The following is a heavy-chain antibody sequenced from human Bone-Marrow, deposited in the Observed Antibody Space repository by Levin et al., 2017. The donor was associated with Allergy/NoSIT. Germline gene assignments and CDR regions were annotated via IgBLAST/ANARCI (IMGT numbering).Heavy chain of an antibody. CDR2: INHSGST. D-gene: IGHD3-3*01. CDR3: ATRTRYYYYYYMDV. V-gene: IGHV4-34*01. J-gene: IGHJ6*03. Sequence: SQTLSLTCAVYGGSFSGYYWSWIRQPPGKGLEWIGEINHSGSTNYNPSLKSRVTISVDTSKNQFSLKLSSVTAADTAVYYCATRTRYYYYYYMDVWGKGTTVTVSS. CDR1: GGSFSGYY.